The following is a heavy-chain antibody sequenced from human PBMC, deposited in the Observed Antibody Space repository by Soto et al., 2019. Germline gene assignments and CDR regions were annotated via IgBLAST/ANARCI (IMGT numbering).Heavy chain of an antibody. Sequence: PSETLSLTCAVYGGSFSGYYWSWIRQPPGKRLKWIGEVNHSGSTNYNPSLKSRVTISVDTSKNQFSLKLSSVTAADTALYYCARKYLPYYGSGSPYGMDVWGQGTTVTVSS. D-gene: IGHD3-10*01. CDR3: ARKYLPYYGSGSPYGMDV. V-gene: IGHV4-34*01. CDR1: GGSFSGYY. CDR2: VNHSGST. J-gene: IGHJ6*02.